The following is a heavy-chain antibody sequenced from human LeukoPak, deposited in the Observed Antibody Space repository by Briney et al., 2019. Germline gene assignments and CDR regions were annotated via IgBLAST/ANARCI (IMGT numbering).Heavy chain of an antibody. CDR2: INHSGST. D-gene: IGHD3-10*01. Sequence: SETLSLTCAVYGGSFSGYYWSWIRQPPRTGLEWIGEINHSGSTNYNPSLKSRVTISVDTSKNQFSLKLSSVTAADTAVYYCASTAAYGSGSGWGQGTLVTVSS. V-gene: IGHV4-34*01. CDR1: GGSFSGYY. J-gene: IGHJ4*02. CDR3: ASTAAYGSGSG.